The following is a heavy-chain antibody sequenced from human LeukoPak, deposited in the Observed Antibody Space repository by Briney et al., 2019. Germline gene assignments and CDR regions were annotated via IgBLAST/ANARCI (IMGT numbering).Heavy chain of an antibody. Sequence: GGSLRLSCAASGFTFTTYWMSWVRQAPGKGLEWVANIKQDGTEKYYVDSVKGRFTISRDNAKNSLYLQMNSLRAEDTAVYYCAELGITMIGGVWGKGTTVTISS. J-gene: IGHJ6*04. V-gene: IGHV3-7*01. CDR2: IKQDGTEK. CDR3: AELGITMIGGV. D-gene: IGHD3-10*02. CDR1: GFTFTTYW.